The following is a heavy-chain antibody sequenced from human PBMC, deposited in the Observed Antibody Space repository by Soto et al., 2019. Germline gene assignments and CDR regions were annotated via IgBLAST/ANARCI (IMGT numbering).Heavy chain of an antibody. CDR2: ISSSSSYI. V-gene: IGHV3-21*01. D-gene: IGHD3-10*01. CDR3: AREGVQHGSGPYYYYGMDV. CDR1: GFTFSSYS. J-gene: IGHJ6*02. Sequence: PGGSLRLSCAASGFTFSSYSMNRVRQAPGKGLEWVSSISSSSSYIYYADSVKGRFTISRDNAKNSLYLQMNSLRAEDTAVYYCAREGVQHGSGPYYYYGMDVWGQGTTVTAP.